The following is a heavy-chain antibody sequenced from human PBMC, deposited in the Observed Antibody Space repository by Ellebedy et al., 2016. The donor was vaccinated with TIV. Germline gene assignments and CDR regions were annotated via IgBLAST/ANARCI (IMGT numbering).Heavy chain of an antibody. V-gene: IGHV4-34*01. CDR3: ARARRYYDSSGYYNFYFDY. D-gene: IGHD3-22*01. CDR1: GGSFSGYY. J-gene: IGHJ4*02. CDR2: INHSGST. Sequence: ESLKISCAVYGGSFSGYYWSWIRQPPGKGLEWIGEINHSGSTNYNPSLKSRVTISVDTSKNQFSLKLSSVTAADTAVYYCARARRYYDSSGYYNFYFDYWGQGTLVTVSS.